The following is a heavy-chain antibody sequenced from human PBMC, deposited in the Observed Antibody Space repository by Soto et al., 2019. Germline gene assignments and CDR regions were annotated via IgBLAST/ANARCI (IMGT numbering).Heavy chain of an antibody. J-gene: IGHJ2*01. Sequence: QITLKESGPPLVKPTQTLTLTCTFSGFSLSTSGVGVGWIRQPPGKALEWLALIYWDDDKRYSPSLKSRLTITKDTSKNQVVLTMTNMDPVDTATYYCARPYYDSSGYYYYFDLWGRGTLVTVSS. CDR3: ARPYYDSSGYYYYFDL. D-gene: IGHD3-22*01. CDR2: IYWDDDK. CDR1: GFSLSTSGVG. V-gene: IGHV2-5*02.